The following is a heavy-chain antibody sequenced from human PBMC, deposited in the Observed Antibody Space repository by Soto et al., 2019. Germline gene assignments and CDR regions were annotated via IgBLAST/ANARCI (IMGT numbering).Heavy chain of an antibody. D-gene: IGHD6-13*01. J-gene: IGHJ4*02. V-gene: IGHV5-51*01. CDR1: GYSFTTYW. CDR3: ARHMNTAAAGTDFDY. CDR2: VYPGDSET. Sequence: GESLKISCKGSGYSFTTYWIGWVRQMPGKGLEWMGMVYPGDSETRYSPSFQGQVTISADKSISTAYLQWSSLKASDTAMYYCARHMNTAAAGTDFDYWGQGTLVTVSS.